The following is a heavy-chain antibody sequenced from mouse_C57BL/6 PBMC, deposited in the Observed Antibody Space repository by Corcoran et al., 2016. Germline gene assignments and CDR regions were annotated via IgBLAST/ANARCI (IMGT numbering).Heavy chain of an antibody. CDR3: ARGITTGWFDV. CDR2: ISYDGSN. D-gene: IGHD1-1*01. CDR1: GYSITSGSY. J-gene: IGHJ1*03. Sequence: DVQLQESGPGLVKPSQSLSLTCSVPGYSITSGSYWNWIRQFPGNKLEWMGYISYDGSNNYNPSLKNRISITRDTSKNQFFLTLNSVTTEDTATYYGARGITTGWFDVWGTGTTVTVSS. V-gene: IGHV3-6*01.